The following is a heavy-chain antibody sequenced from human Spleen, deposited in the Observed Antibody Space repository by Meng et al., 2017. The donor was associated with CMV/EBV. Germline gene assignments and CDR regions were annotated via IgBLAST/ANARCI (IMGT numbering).Heavy chain of an antibody. CDR2: IGTAGDT. J-gene: IGHJ6*02. D-gene: IGHD6-13*01. CDR1: GLTFSRYD. Sequence: LSLTCAASGLTFSRYDMHWVRQPTGKGLEWVSAIGTAGDTYYPDSVKGRFTISRENAKNTLYLQMNSLRAEDTAVYYCARDIAAAGTVRRHYYHYGMDVWGQGTTVTVSS. V-gene: IGHV3-13*01. CDR3: ARDIAAAGTVRRHYYHYGMDV.